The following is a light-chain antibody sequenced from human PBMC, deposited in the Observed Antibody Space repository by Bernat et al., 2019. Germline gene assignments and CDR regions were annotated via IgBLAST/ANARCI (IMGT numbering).Light chain of an antibody. CDR3: QQYNNWPPVWT. V-gene: IGKV3-15*01. CDR2: GAS. J-gene: IGKJ1*01. CDR1: QSVSSSY. Sequence: EIVLTQSPGTLSLSPGERATLSCRASQSVSSSYLAWYQQKPGQAPRLLIYGASTRATGIPARFSGSGSGTEFTLTISSLQSEDFAVYYCQQYNNWPPVWTFGQGTKVEIK.